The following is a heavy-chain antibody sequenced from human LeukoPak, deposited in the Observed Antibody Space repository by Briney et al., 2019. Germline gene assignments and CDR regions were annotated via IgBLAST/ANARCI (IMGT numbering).Heavy chain of an antibody. J-gene: IGHJ4*02. Sequence: SETLSLTCTVSGGSISSYYWSWIRQPPGKGLEWIGYIYSSGSTNYNPSLESRVTISVDTSKNQFSLKLSSVPAADTAVYYCARRGYSTGWYYFDYWGQGTLVTVSS. CDR2: IYSSGST. CDR3: ARRGYSTGWYYFDY. CDR1: GGSISSYY. V-gene: IGHV4-59*08. D-gene: IGHD6-19*01.